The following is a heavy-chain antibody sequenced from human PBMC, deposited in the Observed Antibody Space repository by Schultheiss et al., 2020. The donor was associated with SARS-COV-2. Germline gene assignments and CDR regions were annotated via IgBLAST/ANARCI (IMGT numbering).Heavy chain of an antibody. V-gene: IGHV4-59*08. CDR3: ARGPLDIVVVPAARRHYYYMDV. CDR1: GGSISSYY. D-gene: IGHD2-2*01. CDR2: IYYSGST. J-gene: IGHJ6*03. Sequence: SETLSLTCTVSGGSISSYYWTWIRQPPGKGLEWIGYIYYSGSTNYNPSLKSRVTISVDTSKNQFSLKLSSVTAADTAVYYCARGPLDIVVVPAARRHYYYMDVWDKGTTVTVSS.